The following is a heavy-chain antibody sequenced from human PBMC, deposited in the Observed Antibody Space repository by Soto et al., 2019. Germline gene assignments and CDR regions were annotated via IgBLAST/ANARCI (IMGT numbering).Heavy chain of an antibody. J-gene: IGHJ4*02. V-gene: IGHV4-34*01. CDR2: TNPSGST. CDR3: ARALAAVQD. D-gene: IGHD6-13*01. Sequence: SETVALTCAVCGGSFSGFFWSWIRQPPGRGLEWIGETNPSGSTNYNPSLKSRVTISVDTSKNQFSLKLSSVTAADTAVYYCARALAAVQDWGQGMLVTVSS. CDR1: GGSFSGFF.